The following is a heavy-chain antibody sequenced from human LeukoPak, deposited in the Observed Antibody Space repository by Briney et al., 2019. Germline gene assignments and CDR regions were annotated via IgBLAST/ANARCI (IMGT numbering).Heavy chain of an antibody. CDR3: ATGAYWFDP. J-gene: IGHJ5*02. D-gene: IGHD3-16*01. CDR2: FDPEDGET. V-gene: IGHV1-24*01. CDR1: GYTLHELS. Sequence: ASVTVPCKVSGYTLHELSMHWVQQAPGKGLEWMGGFDPEDGETTYAQKFQGRVTMTEDTSTDTAYMELSSMRSEDTAVYYCATGAYWFDPWGQGTLVTVSS.